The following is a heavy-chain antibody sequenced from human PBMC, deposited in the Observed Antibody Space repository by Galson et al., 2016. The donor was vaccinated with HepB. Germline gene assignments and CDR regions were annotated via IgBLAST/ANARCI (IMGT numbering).Heavy chain of an antibody. Sequence: SLRLSCAASGFISSSYSMNWVRQAPGKGLEWDSYISGSSHSIYYADSVKGRFTISRDNAKNLLYLQMTSLRDEDTAVYYCARDWTAAVVRYSFDIWGQGTMVTVSS. J-gene: IGHJ3*02. CDR3: ARDWTAAVVRYSFDI. D-gene: IGHD6-13*01. CDR1: GFISSSYS. V-gene: IGHV3-48*02. CDR2: ISGSSHSI.